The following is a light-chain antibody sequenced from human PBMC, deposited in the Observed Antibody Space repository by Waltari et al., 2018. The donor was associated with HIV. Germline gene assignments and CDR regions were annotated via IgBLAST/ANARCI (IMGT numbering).Light chain of an antibody. J-gene: IGLJ1*01. Sequence: QSVLTQSPSASGTPGQRVPVSCSGSSSNIGSNDVSWYQLLPGTAPKRLIYGNNKRPSGVPDRFSGSKSGTSASLAISGLQPEDEADYYCGTWDDSLNGFYVFGTGTKVTVL. V-gene: IGLV1-44*01. CDR3: GTWDDSLNGFYV. CDR2: GNN. CDR1: SSNIGSND.